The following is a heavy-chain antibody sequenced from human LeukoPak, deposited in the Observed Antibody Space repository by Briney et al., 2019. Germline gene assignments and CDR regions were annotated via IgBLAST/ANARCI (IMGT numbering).Heavy chain of an antibody. J-gene: IGHJ5*02. CDR1: GYNFPIYW. D-gene: IGHD1-26*01. V-gene: IGHV5-51*01. CDR3: ARRGGSYYGGFDP. CDR2: IYPGDSDT. Sequence: GESLKISCEASGYNFPIYWIGWVRQMPGKGLEWMGIIYPGDSDTRYSPSFQGQVTISADKSISTAYLQWSSLKASDTAMYYCARRGGSYYGGFDPWGQGTLVTVSS.